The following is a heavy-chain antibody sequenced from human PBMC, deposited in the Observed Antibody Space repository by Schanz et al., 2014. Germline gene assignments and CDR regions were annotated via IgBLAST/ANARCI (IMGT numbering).Heavy chain of an antibody. V-gene: IGHV3-23*04. D-gene: IGHD3-10*01. CDR1: GFTFSSYA. Sequence: EVQLAESGGGLVQPGGSLRLSCAASGFTFSSYAMSWVRQAPGKGLEWVSAISGSGGSTYYADSVKGRFTIFRDNSKNSLYLQMNSLRAEDTAVYYCARIGGSVFDYWAQGTLVTVSS. J-gene: IGHJ4*02. CDR2: ISGSGGST. CDR3: ARIGGSVFDY.